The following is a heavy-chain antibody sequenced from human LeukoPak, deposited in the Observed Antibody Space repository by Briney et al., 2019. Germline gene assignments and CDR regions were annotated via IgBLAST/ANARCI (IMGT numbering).Heavy chain of an antibody. CDR1: GLTVSSNC. J-gene: IGHJ4*02. V-gene: IGHV3-53*01. Sequence: PGGSLRLSCAASGLTVSSNCISWVRQAPGKGLEWVSFIYSGGDTYYADSVKGRFTISRDNSKNTFHLQMNSLRAEDTAVYYCARRAGAYSHPYDYWGQGTLVTVSS. CDR2: IYSGGDT. D-gene: IGHD4/OR15-4a*01. CDR3: ARRAGAYSHPYDY.